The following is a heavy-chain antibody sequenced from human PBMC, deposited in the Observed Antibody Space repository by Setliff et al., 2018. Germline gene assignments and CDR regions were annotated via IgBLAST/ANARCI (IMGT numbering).Heavy chain of an antibody. Sequence: SGPTLVTPTQTLTLTCAFSGFSLTASGMCVTWIRQPPGKTLEWLARIDWDDAKYYRTSLKTRLTISKDTSKNQVVLTMTNMDPVDTATYYCARINMVRGVPPHLDYWGQGTLVTVSS. CDR2: IDWDDAK. CDR3: ARINMVRGVPPHLDY. CDR1: GFSLTASGMC. V-gene: IGHV2-70*11. D-gene: IGHD3-10*01. J-gene: IGHJ4*02.